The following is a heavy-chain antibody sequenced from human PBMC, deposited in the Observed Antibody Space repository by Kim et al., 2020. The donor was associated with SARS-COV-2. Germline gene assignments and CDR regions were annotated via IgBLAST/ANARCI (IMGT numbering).Heavy chain of an antibody. Sequence: ASVKVSCKASGYTFTSYAMNWVRQAPGQGLEWMGWINTNTGNPTYAQGFTGRYVFSLDTSVSTAYLQISSLKAEDTAVYYCARTYCTNGVCYDLYYYYYGMDVWGQGTTVTVSS. D-gene: IGHD2-8*01. V-gene: IGHV7-4-1*02. J-gene: IGHJ6*02. CDR3: ARTYCTNGVCYDLYYYYYGMDV. CDR2: INTNTGNP. CDR1: GYTFTSYA.